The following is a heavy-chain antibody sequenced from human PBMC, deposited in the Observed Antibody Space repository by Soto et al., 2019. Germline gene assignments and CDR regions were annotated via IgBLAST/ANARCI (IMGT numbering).Heavy chain of an antibody. CDR2: IWSDGSRV. Sequence: GGSLRLSCATSGFSFSDYAMNWVRQTPGKGLEWVAGIWSDGSRVSHGDSMRGRVIISRDNSKDTLSLLMFRLRADDTAVYYCVRDAGYCGGTRCNHGAFDLWGQGTMVTVSS. J-gene: IGHJ3*01. CDR3: VRDAGYCGGTRCNHGAFDL. V-gene: IGHV3-33*01. CDR1: GFSFSDYA. D-gene: IGHD1-1*01.